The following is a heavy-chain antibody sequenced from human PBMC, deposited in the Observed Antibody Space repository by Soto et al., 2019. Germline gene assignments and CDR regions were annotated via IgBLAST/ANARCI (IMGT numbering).Heavy chain of an antibody. J-gene: IGHJ4*02. CDR3: AKLGSSSWSPRYYFDY. V-gene: IGHV3-23*01. D-gene: IGHD2-2*01. CDR2: ITDSGSDT. Sequence: GGSLRLSCAASGFTFKKYAMGWVRQAPGKGLDWVSAITDSGSDTYYVDSVKGRFTISRDNSKNTLSLQMNSLTAEDTALYYCAKLGSSSWSPRYYFDYWGQGTLVTVSS. CDR1: GFTFKKYA.